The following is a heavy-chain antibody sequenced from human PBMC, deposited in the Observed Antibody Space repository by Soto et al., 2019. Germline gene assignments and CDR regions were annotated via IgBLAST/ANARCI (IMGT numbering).Heavy chain of an antibody. V-gene: IGHV1-3*01. J-gene: IGHJ4*02. CDR1: GYTFPSYA. CDR3: ARDPIDLGYCNNGVCSNNETQGNY. D-gene: IGHD2-8*01. CDR2: INAGNGNT. Sequence: ASVKVSCKASGYTFPSYAMHWVRQAPGQRLEWMGWINAGNGNTKYSQKFQGRVTITRDTSASTAYMELSSLRSEDTAVYYCARDPIDLGYCNNGVCSNNETQGNYWRQGTLVTVSS.